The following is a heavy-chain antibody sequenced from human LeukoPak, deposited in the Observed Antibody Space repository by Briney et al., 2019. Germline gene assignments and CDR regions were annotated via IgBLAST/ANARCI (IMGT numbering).Heavy chain of an antibody. Sequence: SEILSLTCTVSGGSISSDYWSWIRQPPGKGLEWVGYIYYSGSTNYNPSLKSRVTISVDTSKNQFSLRLSSVTAADTAVYYCARYNYDNSGYSFDYWGQGTLVTVSS. CDR2: IYYSGST. D-gene: IGHD3-22*01. J-gene: IGHJ4*02. CDR1: GGSISSDY. CDR3: ARYNYDNSGYSFDY. V-gene: IGHV4-59*01.